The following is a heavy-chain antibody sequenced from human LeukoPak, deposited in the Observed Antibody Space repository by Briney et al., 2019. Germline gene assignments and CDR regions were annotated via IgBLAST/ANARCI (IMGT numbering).Heavy chain of an antibody. J-gene: IGHJ4*02. D-gene: IGHD5-18*01. CDR3: TRRTRGYSYGPPYFDY. Sequence: GGSLRLSCAASGFTFSGSAMHWVRQASGKGLEWVGRIRSKANSYATAYAASVKGRFTISRDDSKNTAYLQMNSLKTEDTAVYYCTRRTRGYSYGPPYFDYWGQGTLVPVSS. CDR2: IRSKANSYAT. V-gene: IGHV3-73*01. CDR1: GFTFSGSA.